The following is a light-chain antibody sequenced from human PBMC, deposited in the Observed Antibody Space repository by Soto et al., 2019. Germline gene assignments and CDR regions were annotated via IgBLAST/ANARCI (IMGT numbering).Light chain of an antibody. CDR2: GAS. CDR3: QQHGRSLGT. V-gene: IGKV3-20*01. J-gene: IGKJ1*01. CDR1: KSVSSSY. Sequence: EIVLTHSRATLSFAPEERTTRCSRSSKSVSSSYLAWYQQKPGQAPRLLIYGASSRATGIPDRFSGSGSGPDSTLTISRLEPADFAVHSCQQHGRSLGTFGQGTKVDIK.